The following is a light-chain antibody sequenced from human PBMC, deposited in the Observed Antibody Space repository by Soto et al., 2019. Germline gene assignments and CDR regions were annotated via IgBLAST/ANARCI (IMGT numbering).Light chain of an antibody. CDR3: QQSDSPPYT. Sequence: DIQMTQSPSSQSASVGDRVTITCRASQTISVYLNWYQQKPGKAPKFLISVASSLQSGVPSRFSGSSSGTDFTLTISILQPEDSASYFLQQSDSPPYTFGHGTKLDIQ. V-gene: IGKV1-39*01. CDR2: VAS. CDR1: QTISVY. J-gene: IGKJ2*01.